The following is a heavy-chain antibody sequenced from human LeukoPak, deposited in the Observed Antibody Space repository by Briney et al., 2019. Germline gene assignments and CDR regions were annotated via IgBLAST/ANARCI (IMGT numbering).Heavy chain of an antibody. Sequence: GGSLRLSCAASGFTFSSYAMSWVRQAPGKGLEWVSAISGRGSSTYYADSVKGRFTISRDNSKNTLYLQMNSLRAEDTAVYYCANQWLAGRSQFDYWGQGTLVTVSS. CDR1: GFTFSSYA. J-gene: IGHJ4*02. CDR2: ISGRGSST. D-gene: IGHD6-19*01. CDR3: ANQWLAGRSQFDY. V-gene: IGHV3-23*01.